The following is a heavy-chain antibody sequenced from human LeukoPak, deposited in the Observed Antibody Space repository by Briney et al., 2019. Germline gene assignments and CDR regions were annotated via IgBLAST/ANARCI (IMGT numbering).Heavy chain of an antibody. D-gene: IGHD3-22*01. CDR1: GYTLTGYY. CDR3: ARVWNSYYYDSSGEQSGGYDY. Sequence: ASVKVSCKASGYTLTGYYMHWVRQAPGQGLEWMGWINPNSGGTNYAQKFQGRVTMTRDTSISTAYMELSRLRSDDTAVYYCARVWNSYYYDSSGEQSGGYDYWGQGTLVTVSS. V-gene: IGHV1-2*02. CDR2: INPNSGGT. J-gene: IGHJ4*02.